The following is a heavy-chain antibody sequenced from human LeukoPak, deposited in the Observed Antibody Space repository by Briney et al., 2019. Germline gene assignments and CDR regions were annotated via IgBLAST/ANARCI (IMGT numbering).Heavy chain of an antibody. CDR1: GFPFSSYW. V-gene: IGHV3-7*01. J-gene: IGHJ3*02. CDR2: IGEDGSEK. D-gene: IGHD3-10*01. Sequence: GGSLKLSCAASGFPFSSYWMTWVRQAPGKGLEWVANIGEDGSEKYYVDSVKGRFTISRDNSKNTLYLQMNSLRAEDTAVYYCAKGGLWFGEEAFDIWGQGTMVTVSS. CDR3: AKGGLWFGEEAFDI.